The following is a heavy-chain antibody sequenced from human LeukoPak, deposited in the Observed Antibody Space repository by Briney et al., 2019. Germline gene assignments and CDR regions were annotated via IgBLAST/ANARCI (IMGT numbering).Heavy chain of an antibody. J-gene: IGHJ4*02. D-gene: IGHD6-13*01. CDR3: ARRDSSSWWSYFDY. CDR2: IYYSGST. Sequence: SETLSLTCTVSGGSISSYYWSWIRQPPGKGLEWIGYIYYSGSTNYNPSLKSRATISVDTSKNQFSLKLSSVTAADTAVYYCARRDSSSWWSYFDYWGQGTLVTVSS. V-gene: IGHV4-59*01. CDR1: GGSISSYY.